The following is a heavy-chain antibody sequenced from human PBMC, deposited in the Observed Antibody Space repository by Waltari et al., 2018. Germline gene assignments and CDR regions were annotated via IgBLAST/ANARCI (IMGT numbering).Heavy chain of an antibody. CDR3: VTGVGD. CDR1: GFSFSSFG. J-gene: IGHJ4*02. Sequence: QVQLVESGGGVVQPGRSLRLSCAVSGFSFSSFGMHWVRQAPGKGLEWVAAISYDGNRKQYRDSVKGRFTSSRDNSKKTLYLQMNSLRGDDTALYYCVTGVGDWCQGTLVTVSS. D-gene: IGHD3-16*01. CDR2: ISYDGNRK. V-gene: IGHV3-30*03.